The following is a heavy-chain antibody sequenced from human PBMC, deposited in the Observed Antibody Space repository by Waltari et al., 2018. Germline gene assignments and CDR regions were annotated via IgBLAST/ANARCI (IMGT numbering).Heavy chain of an antibody. D-gene: IGHD3-22*01. J-gene: IGHJ4*02. CDR2: INPKNGDT. CDR3: LRDSSGSHFDY. Sequence: LVQSGAEVKKPGASVKVSCKASGYTFTGYAILWVRQAPGKGLEWMGRINPKNGDTPYAQNFQGRVALTTDTSTNTAFMELQRLRSDDTAVYYCLRDSSGSHFDYWGQGTLVTVSS. V-gene: IGHV1-2*06. CDR1: GYTFTGYA.